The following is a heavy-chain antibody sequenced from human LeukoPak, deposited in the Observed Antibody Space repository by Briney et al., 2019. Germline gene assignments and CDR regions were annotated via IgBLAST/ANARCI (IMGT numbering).Heavy chain of an antibody. D-gene: IGHD1-1*01. CDR3: NTQSGAWNFDY. CDR1: GFSFSDTW. J-gene: IGHJ4*02. CDR2: IKRKTDDGTT. V-gene: IGHV3-15*07. Sequence: GRSLRLSCAASGFSFSDTWMNWVRQAPGKGLEWVGLIKRKTDDGTTDYAAPEKGRFTISRDDSKNTLYLQMNSLKTEDTAVYYCNTQSGAWNFDYWGQGTLVTVSS.